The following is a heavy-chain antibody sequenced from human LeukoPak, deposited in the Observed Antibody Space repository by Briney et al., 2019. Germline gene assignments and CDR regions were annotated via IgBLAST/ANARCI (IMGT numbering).Heavy chain of an antibody. CDR3: ARHFQANSGSYPNWFDP. V-gene: IGHV4-59*08. CDR2: IYYSGST. CDR1: GGSISSYY. J-gene: IGHJ5*02. Sequence: PSETLSLTCTVSGGSISSYYWSWIRQPPGKGLEWIGYIYYSGSTNYNPSLKSRVTISVDTSKNQFSLKLSSVTAADTAVYYCARHFQANSGSYPNWFDPWGQGTLVTVSS. D-gene: IGHD3-10*01.